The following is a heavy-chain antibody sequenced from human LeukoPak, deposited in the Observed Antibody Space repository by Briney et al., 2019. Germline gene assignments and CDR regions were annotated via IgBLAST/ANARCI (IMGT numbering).Heavy chain of an antibody. CDR2: INHSGST. V-gene: IGHV4-34*09. CDR3: AREIVDLNWFDP. CDR1: GGSFSGYY. Sequence: SETLSLTCAVYGGSFSGYYWSWIRQPPGKGLEWIGEINHSGSTYYNPSLKSRVTISVDTSKNQFSLKLSSVTAADTAVYYCAREIVDLNWFDPWGQGTLVTVSS. D-gene: IGHD3-22*01. J-gene: IGHJ5*02.